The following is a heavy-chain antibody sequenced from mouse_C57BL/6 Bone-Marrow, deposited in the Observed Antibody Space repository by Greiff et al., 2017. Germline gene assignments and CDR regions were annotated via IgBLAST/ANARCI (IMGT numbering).Heavy chain of an antibody. CDR1: GYTFTSYG. J-gene: IGHJ3*01. CDR2: IYPRSGNT. CDR3: APTGTAY. Sequence: QVHVKQSGAELAKPGASVKLSCKASGYTFTSYGISWVKQRTGQGLEWIGEIYPRSGNTYYDAKVKGKATLTADKSSNTAYMKLRSRTAEDAAVYYCAPTGTAYWGQGTLVTVSA. D-gene: IGHD4-1*02. V-gene: IGHV1-81*01.